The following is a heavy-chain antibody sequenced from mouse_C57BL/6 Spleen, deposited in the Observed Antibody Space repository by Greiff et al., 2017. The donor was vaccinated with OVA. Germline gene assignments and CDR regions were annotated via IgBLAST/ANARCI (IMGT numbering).Heavy chain of an antibody. Sequence: VQLQQPGAELVRPGSSVKLSCKASGYTFTSYWMHWVKQRPIQGLEWIGNIDPSDSEPHYNQKFKDKATLTVDKSSSTAYMQLSSLTSEDSAVYYCARNYDYDGTWFAYWGQGTLVTVSA. CDR2: IDPSDSEP. CDR3: ARNYDYDGTWFAY. CDR1: GYTFTSYW. J-gene: IGHJ3*01. V-gene: IGHV1-52*01. D-gene: IGHD2-4*01.